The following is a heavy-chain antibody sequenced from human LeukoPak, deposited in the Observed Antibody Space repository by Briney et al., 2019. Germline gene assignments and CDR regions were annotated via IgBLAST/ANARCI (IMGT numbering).Heavy chain of an antibody. CDR1: GFTFSGFW. CDR2: INSDGSEG. Sequence: GGSLRLSCAVSGFTFSGFWMSWSRQAPGKGLEWVASINSDGSEGYHADVVKGRFTISRDNAKNSLYLQMSSLRNEDTAIYYCAQKGGTDHWGQGTLVTVSS. V-gene: IGHV3-7*01. J-gene: IGHJ4*02. D-gene: IGHD2-15*01. CDR3: AQKGGTDH.